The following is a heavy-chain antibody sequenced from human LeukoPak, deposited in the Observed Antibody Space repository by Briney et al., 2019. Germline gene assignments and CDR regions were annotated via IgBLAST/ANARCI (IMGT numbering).Heavy chain of an antibody. CDR1: GFNFKEYY. Sequence: PGGSLRLSCETVGFNFKEYYMSWLRQAPGKALEWISYISSSGNDISYADSVKDRFTVSRDNTKNSLYLQMNSLGPEDTALYYCAREEARQIVFEMQPFDIWGQGTMVVVSS. J-gene: IGHJ3*02. V-gene: IGHV3-11*01. D-gene: IGHD2-21*01. CDR3: AREEARQIVFEMQPFDI. CDR2: ISSSGNDI.